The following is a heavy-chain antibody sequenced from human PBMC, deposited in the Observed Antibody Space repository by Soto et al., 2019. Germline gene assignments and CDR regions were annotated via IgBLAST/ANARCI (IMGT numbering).Heavy chain of an antibody. V-gene: IGHV2-5*02. Sequence: QITLKEFGPLVVKPTQTLTLTCTFSGFSLTRGVAVGWIRQPPGKALEWLGIIYWDDDRRYSPSLKSRLTITKDRFIDQVVLTLTNLGPADTATYYCARDSYGSGYGMDAWGQGTTVTVSS. D-gene: IGHD3-10*01. CDR1: GFSLTRGVA. J-gene: IGHJ6*02. CDR3: ARDSYGSGYGMDA. CDR2: IYWDDDR.